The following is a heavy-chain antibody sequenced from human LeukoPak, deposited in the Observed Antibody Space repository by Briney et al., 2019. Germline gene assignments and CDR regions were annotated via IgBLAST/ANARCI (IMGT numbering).Heavy chain of an antibody. CDR1: RFIFSSYS. V-gene: IGHV3-48*01. J-gene: IGHJ4*02. Sequence: GGSLRLSCAASRFIFSSYSMKWVRQAPGKGLEWVSYISSSSTTIYYADSVKGRFTISRDNAKNSLYLQMNSLRAEDTAVYYYDSSGHPPYWGQGTLVTVSS. D-gene: IGHD3-22*01. CDR2: ISSSSTTI. CDR3: DSSGHPPY.